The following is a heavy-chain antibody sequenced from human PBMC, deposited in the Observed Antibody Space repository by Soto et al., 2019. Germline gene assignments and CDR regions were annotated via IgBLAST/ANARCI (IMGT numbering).Heavy chain of an antibody. CDR2: ISSSSSYI. D-gene: IGHD3-3*01. CDR3: ARDGYYDFWSGYPDSPPYYMDV. J-gene: IGHJ6*03. V-gene: IGHV3-21*01. Sequence: PGGSLRLSCAASGFTFSSYSMNWVRQAPGKGLEWVSSISSSSSYIYYADSVKGRFTISRDNAKNSLYLQMNSLRAEDTAVYYCARDGYYDFWSGYPDSPPYYMDVWGKGTTVTVSS. CDR1: GFTFSSYS.